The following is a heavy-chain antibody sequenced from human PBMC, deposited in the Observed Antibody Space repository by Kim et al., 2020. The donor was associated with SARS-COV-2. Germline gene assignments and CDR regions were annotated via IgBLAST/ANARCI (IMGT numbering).Heavy chain of an antibody. Sequence: SGPTLVNPTQTLTLTCTFSGLSLSTPTMCVTWIRQPPGKALEWLARIDWDNDKYYSTSLKTRLTISKDTSKNQVVLTMTNMDPVDTATYYCARTVADSSGWYVHFDSWGQGTLVTVSS. CDR2: IDWDNDK. D-gene: IGHD6-19*01. CDR1: GLSLSTPTMC. V-gene: IGHV2-70*11. CDR3: ARTVADSSGWYVHFDS. J-gene: IGHJ4*02.